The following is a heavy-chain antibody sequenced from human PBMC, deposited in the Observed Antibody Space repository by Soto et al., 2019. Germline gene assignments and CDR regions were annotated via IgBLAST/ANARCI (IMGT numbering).Heavy chain of an antibody. V-gene: IGHV1-18*01. CDR3: AREASYYYDSSGYYFVY. D-gene: IGHD3-22*01. Sequence: ASVKVSSKASGYTFTSYGISWVRQAPGQGLEWMGWISAYNGNTNYAQKLQGRVTMTTDTSTSTAYMELRSLRSDDTAVYYCAREASYYYDSSGYYFVYWGQGTLVTVSS. J-gene: IGHJ4*02. CDR1: GYTFTSYG. CDR2: ISAYNGNT.